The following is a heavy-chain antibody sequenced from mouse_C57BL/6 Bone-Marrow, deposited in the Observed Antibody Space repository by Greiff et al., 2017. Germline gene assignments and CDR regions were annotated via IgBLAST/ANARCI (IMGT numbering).Heavy chain of an antibody. V-gene: IGHV1-42*01. CDR1: GYSLTGYY. Sequence: EVPLQQSGPELVKPGASVKISCKASGYSLTGYYMNWVKQSPDKSLEWIGEINPSTGGTTYNQKFKAKATLTVDKSSSTAYMQLKSLTSEDSAVYYCARGVYYGSSFYAMDYWGQGTSVTVSS. D-gene: IGHD1-1*01. CDR3: ARGVYYGSSFYAMDY. J-gene: IGHJ4*01. CDR2: INPSTGGT.